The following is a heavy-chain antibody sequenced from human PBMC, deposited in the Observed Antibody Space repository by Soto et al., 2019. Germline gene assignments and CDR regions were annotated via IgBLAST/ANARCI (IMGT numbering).Heavy chain of an antibody. CDR3: ARNSEHFDF. V-gene: IGHV3-11*01. J-gene: IGHJ4*02. CDR2: IGSSSKTI. CDR1: GFNLRDFY. Sequence: HLVESGGGLVRPGGSLRLSCAASGFNLRDFYMSWIRQAPGKGLEWVAYIGSSSKTIVYSDSVRGRFTISRDNAENSHYLQMNSLQAGDTALYYCARNSEHFDFWGQGTLVTVSS. D-gene: IGHD1-26*01.